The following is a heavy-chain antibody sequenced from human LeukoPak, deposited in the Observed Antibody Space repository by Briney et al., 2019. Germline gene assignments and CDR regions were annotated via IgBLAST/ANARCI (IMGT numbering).Heavy chain of an antibody. CDR3: ARDSSGWFASDY. V-gene: IGHV4-34*01. Sequence: SETLSLTCAVYGGSFTGYYWTWLRQPPGKGLEWIGEINHSGSTKYNPSLKSRVIISMDLSKNQFSLKLTSVTAADTAVYYCARDSSGWFASDYWGQGTLVTVSS. CDR1: GGSFTGYY. D-gene: IGHD6-19*01. CDR2: INHSGST. J-gene: IGHJ4*02.